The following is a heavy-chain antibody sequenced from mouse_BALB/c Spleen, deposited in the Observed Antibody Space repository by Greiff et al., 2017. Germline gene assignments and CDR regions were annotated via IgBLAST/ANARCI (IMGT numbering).Heavy chain of an antibody. CDR2: IWSGGST. CDR3: ARNLCYGGREHLAVDY. D-gene: IGHD1-1*01. J-gene: IGHJ4*01. CDR1: GFSLTSYA. V-gene: IGHV2-2*02. Sequence: VQLQQSGLGLVQPSQSLSITCTVSGFSLTSYAVSWVRQSPGKGLEWLGVIWSGGSTDYNAAFISILCISKDNSKSQVFFKMNSLQANDAAIYYYARNLCYGGREHLAVDYWGQGTSVTVSS.